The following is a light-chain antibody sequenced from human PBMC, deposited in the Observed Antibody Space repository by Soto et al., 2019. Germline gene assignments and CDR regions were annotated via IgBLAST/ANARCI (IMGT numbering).Light chain of an antibody. CDR3: QQSYSTPRT. CDR1: QSISSY. Sequence: DIQMTQSPSSLSASVGDRVTITCRASQSISSYLNWYQQKPGKAPKLLIYAASSLQSGVPSRFSGSGSGTAFTLHISSMQPEDFATYYCQQSYSTPRTFGQGTKVEIK. CDR2: AAS. V-gene: IGKV1-39*01. J-gene: IGKJ1*01.